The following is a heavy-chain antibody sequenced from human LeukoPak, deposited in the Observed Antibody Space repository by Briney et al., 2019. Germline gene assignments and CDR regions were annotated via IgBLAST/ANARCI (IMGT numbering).Heavy chain of an antibody. V-gene: IGHV1-69*02. CDR2: IIPILGIA. D-gene: IGHD2-8*01. CDR1: GGTFSSYT. CDR3: ARTGYCTNGVCYAHYYYYYMDV. Sequence: SVKVSCKASGGTFSSYTISWVRQAPGQGLEWMGRIIPILGIANYAQKFQGRVTITADKSMSTAYMELSSLRSEDTAVYYCARTGYCTNGVCYAHYYYYYMDVWGKGTTVTVSS. J-gene: IGHJ6*03.